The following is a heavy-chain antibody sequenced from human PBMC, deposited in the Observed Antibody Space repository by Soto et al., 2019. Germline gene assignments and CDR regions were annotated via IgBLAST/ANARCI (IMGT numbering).Heavy chain of an antibody. CDR2: ISWNSGSI. CDR1: GFTFDDYA. D-gene: IGHD1-26*01. CDR3: AKDRRIVGATSVDIDY. V-gene: IGHV3-9*01. J-gene: IGHJ4*02. Sequence: EVQLVESGGGLVQPGRSLRLSCAASGFTFDDYAMHWVRQAPGKGLEWVSGISWNSGSIGYADSVKGRFTISRDNAKNSLYLQMNRLRAKDTALYYCAKDRRIVGATSVDIDYWGQGTLVTVSS.